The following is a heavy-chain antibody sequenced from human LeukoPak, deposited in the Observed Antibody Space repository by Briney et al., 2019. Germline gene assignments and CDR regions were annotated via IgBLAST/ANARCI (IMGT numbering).Heavy chain of an antibody. CDR3: AKDAHSGSYFDY. V-gene: IGHV3-23*01. CDR2: ISGTGGTT. J-gene: IGHJ4*01. Sequence: PGGSLRLSCAASGFTFSSNAMCWVRQAPGKGLEWVSLISGTGGTTYYADSVKGRLTTSRDNSKNTLYLQMNSLRVEDTAVYYCAKDAHSGSYFDYWGQGILVTVSS. CDR1: GFTFSSNA. D-gene: IGHD1-26*01.